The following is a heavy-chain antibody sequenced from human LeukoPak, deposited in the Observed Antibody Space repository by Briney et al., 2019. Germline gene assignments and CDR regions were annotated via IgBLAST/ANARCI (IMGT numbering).Heavy chain of an antibody. J-gene: IGHJ4*02. D-gene: IGHD5-18*01. Sequence: GESLQISCQGSGYSFTSYWIGWVRQMPGKGLEWMGIIYPGDSDTRYSPSFQGQVTISADKSISTAYLQWSSLKASDTAMYYCARQRYSYGFDYWGQGTLVTVSS. CDR1: GYSFTSYW. CDR2: IYPGDSDT. CDR3: ARQRYSYGFDY. V-gene: IGHV5-51*01.